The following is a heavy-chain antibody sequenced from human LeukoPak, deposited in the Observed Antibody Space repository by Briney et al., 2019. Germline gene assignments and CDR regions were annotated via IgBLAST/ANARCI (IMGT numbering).Heavy chain of an antibody. V-gene: IGHV3-74*01. CDR3: ARVEVTTYYYGMDV. CDR1: GFTFSSYW. Sequence: GGSLRLSCAASGFTFSSYWMHWVRQAPGKGLVWVSRINSDGSSTSYADSVKGRFTISRDSAKNTLYLQMNSLRAEDTAVYYCARVEVTTYYYGMDVWGQGTTVTVSS. J-gene: IGHJ6*02. CDR2: INSDGSST. D-gene: IGHD4-4*01.